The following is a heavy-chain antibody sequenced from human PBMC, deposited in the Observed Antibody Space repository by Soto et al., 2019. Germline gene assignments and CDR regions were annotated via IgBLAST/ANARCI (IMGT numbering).Heavy chain of an antibody. CDR2: VYNSGST. D-gene: IGHD6-13*01. J-gene: IGHJ4*02. CDR1: GGSISSNY. V-gene: IGHV4-59*01. CDR3: ARYRREAVAGYTLDN. Sequence: SETLSLTCTVSGGSISSNYWTWIRQPPGKGLEWIGYVYNSGSTNYNPSLKSRDTISEDTSKSQFSLKVNSMTAADTAVYYCARYRREAVAGYTLDNWGQGILVTVSS.